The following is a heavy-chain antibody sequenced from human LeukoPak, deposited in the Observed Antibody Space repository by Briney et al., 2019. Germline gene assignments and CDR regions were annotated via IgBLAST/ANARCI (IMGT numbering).Heavy chain of an antibody. V-gene: IGHV3-30*03. Sequence: GGSLRLSCEASGVTFSTYGMHWVRQAPGKGLEWITLIPYDGSNKYYADSVKGRFTISRDNSKNTLYLQMNSLRAEDTAVYYCARHYGTGRGYYGLDVWGQGTTVTVFS. J-gene: IGHJ6*02. CDR2: IPYDGSNK. CDR3: ARHYGTGRGYYGLDV. D-gene: IGHD3-10*01. CDR1: GVTFSTYG.